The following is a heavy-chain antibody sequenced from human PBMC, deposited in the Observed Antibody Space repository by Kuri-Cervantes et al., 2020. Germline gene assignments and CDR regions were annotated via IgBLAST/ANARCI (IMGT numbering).Heavy chain of an antibody. Sequence: GGSLRLSCAASGFTFSSYRMCWVRQAPGKGLEWVAHIKEDGNEKFYVDSVKGRFTISRDNVQNSLYLQMNSLRADDTAVYYCARGPAAGSWFDPWGQGTLVTVSS. D-gene: IGHD6-13*01. CDR1: GFTFSSYR. CDR3: ARGPAAGSWFDP. CDR2: IKEDGNEK. V-gene: IGHV3-7*01. J-gene: IGHJ5*02.